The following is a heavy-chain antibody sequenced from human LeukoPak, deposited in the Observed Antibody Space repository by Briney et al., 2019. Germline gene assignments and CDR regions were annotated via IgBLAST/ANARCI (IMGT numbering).Heavy chain of an antibody. CDR1: GLSFSNYD. CDR2: IGSGGYR. V-gene: IGHV3-23*02. D-gene: IGHD6-6*01. J-gene: IGHJ4*02. Sequence: PGGSLRLSCVASGLSFSNYDTTWVRQAPGEGLEYVSSIGSGGYRFYGGSVKGRFSISRDNSQNTVYLHMNRARDADTPIYFCVKKLPDASSYFDFWGRGILVTVSS. CDR3: VKKLPDASSYFDF.